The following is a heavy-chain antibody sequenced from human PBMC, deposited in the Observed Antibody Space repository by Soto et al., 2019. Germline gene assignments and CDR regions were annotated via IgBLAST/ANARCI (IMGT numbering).Heavy chain of an antibody. Sequence: PSETLSLTCTVSGGSISSSSYYWGWIRQPPGKGLEWIGSIYYSGSTYYNPSLKSRVTISVDTSKNQFSLKLSSVTAADTAVYYCSRTYQLPLNWFDPWGQGTRVTVSS. D-gene: IGHD2-2*01. CDR2: IYYSGST. CDR3: SRTYQLPLNWFDP. V-gene: IGHV4-39*01. J-gene: IGHJ5*02. CDR1: GGSISSSSYY.